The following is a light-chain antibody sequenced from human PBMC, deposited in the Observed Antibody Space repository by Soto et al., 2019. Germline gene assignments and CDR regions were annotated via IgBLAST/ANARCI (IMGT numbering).Light chain of an antibody. CDR3: HSYREDHPRLYV. CDR1: HSDIGNYNY. Sequence: QSALTQPASVSGSPGQSITISCTGTHSDIGNYNYVSWYQHLPGKAPKLMIYDVGSRPSGVSSRFSGSKSGNTASLAISGLQAEDEADYYCHSYREDHPRLYVFGTGTKVTVL. CDR2: DVG. J-gene: IGLJ1*01. V-gene: IGLV2-14*03.